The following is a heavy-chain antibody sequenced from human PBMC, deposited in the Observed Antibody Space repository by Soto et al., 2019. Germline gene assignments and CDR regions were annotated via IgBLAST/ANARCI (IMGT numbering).Heavy chain of an antibody. CDR1: GFSFSNFA. CDR2: VDYTGFYT. CDR3: AKRSGGYSEFDY. D-gene: IGHD5-12*01. J-gene: IGHJ4*02. Sequence: GGFLRLSCAASGFSFSNFAMNWVRQPPGKGLEWVSSVDYTGFYTFYAASVKGRFTISRDNSKNMVYLELNSLRAEDTAVYYCAKRSGGYSEFDYWGQGTLVTSPQ. V-gene: IGHV3-23*01.